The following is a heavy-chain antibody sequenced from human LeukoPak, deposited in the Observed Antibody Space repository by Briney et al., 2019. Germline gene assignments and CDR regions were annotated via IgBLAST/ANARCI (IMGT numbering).Heavy chain of an antibody. CDR2: ISSDTSSI. Sequence: GGSLRLSCAASGFTFRDYSMIWIRQAPGKGLEWVASISSDTSSIYYADSVRGRFTISRDNAKNSLYLQMNSLRDEDMAVYYCAKLDCTRTTCSDYWGQGTLVTVSS. V-gene: IGHV3-11*04. D-gene: IGHD2-2*01. CDR3: AKLDCTRTTCSDY. J-gene: IGHJ4*02. CDR1: GFTFRDYS.